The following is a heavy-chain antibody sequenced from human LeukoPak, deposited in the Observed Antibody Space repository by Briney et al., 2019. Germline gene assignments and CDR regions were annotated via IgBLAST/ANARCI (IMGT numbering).Heavy chain of an antibody. CDR3: AKATVAGVY. CDR2: ISYDGSNK. Sequence: PGGSLRLSCAASGFTFSSYAMHWVRQAPGKGLEWVAVISYDGSNKYYADSVKGRFTISRDNSKNTLYLQMNSLRAEDTAVYYCAKATVAGVYWGQGTLATVSS. CDR1: GFTFSSYA. V-gene: IGHV3-30*04. D-gene: IGHD6-19*01. J-gene: IGHJ4*02.